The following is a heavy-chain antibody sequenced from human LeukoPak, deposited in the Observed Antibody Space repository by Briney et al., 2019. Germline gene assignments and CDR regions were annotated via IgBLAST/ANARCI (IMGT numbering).Heavy chain of an antibody. Sequence: ASVKVSCKASGYTFTTYGITWVRQAPGQGLEWMGWISAYNGNTTYAQKIQGRVTMSTATSTSTAYMELRSLRSDDTAVYYCARASWGYDFDSWGHGTLVTVSS. D-gene: IGHD7-27*01. CDR3: ARASWGYDFDS. CDR1: GYTFTTYG. J-gene: IGHJ4*01. V-gene: IGHV1-18*01. CDR2: ISAYNGNT.